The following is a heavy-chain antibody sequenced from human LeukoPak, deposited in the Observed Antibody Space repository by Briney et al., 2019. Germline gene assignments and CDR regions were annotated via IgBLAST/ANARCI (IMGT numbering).Heavy chain of an antibody. Sequence: GGSLRLSCAAPGFTFSNYWMHWVRHAPGKGLVWVSRINSDGSSTNYADSMKGRFTISRDNSKNTLYLQMNSLRAEDTAVYYCARDHVTVAGLFDDWAREPWSPSPQ. CDR3: ARDHVTVAGLFDD. V-gene: IGHV3-74*01. D-gene: IGHD6-19*01. CDR1: GFTFSNYW. CDR2: INSDGSST. J-gene: IGHJ4*02.